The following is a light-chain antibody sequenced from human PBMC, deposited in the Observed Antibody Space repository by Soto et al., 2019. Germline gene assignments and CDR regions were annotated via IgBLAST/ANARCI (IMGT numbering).Light chain of an antibody. CDR1: SSDVGGYNY. V-gene: IGLV2-14*03. CDR3: SSYTRSSTPYV. J-gene: IGLJ1*01. CDR2: DVS. Sequence: QSALTQPASVSGSPGQSITISCTGTSSDVGGYNYVSWYQQHPGKAPKLVIYDVSNRPSGISNRFSGSKSGNTASLTISGLQAEDEADYYFSSYTRSSTPYVFGTVTKLTVL.